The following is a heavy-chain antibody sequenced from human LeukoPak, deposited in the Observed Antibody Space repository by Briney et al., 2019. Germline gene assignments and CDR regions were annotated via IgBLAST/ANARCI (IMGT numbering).Heavy chain of an antibody. J-gene: IGHJ4*02. CDR3: AKDGDYATAGTFDY. CDR1: GFTFSSYG. CDR2: ILHDGSNK. Sequence: GGSLRLSCAASGFTFSSYGMNWVRQSPGKGLGWVAVILHDGSNKYYADSVKGRFTISRDNSKNTMYLQMNSLRDEDTAVYYCAKDGDYATAGTFDYWGQGTLVTVSS. V-gene: IGHV3-30*18. D-gene: IGHD4-17*01.